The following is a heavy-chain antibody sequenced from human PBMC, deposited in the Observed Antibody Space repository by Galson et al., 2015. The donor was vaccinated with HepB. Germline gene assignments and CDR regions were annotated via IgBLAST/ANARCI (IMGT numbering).Heavy chain of an antibody. CDR3: ARDVGGRYSS. D-gene: IGHD1-26*01. Sequence: SLRLSRAGSGFIFRTYWMHWVRQVPGKGLVWVSRIDNDGGITNYADAVKGRFTISRDNAKNTLYLQMNSLRVEDTAVYYCARDVGGRYSSWGQGTLVTVSS. CDR1: GFIFRTYW. CDR2: IDNDGGIT. J-gene: IGHJ4*02. V-gene: IGHV3-74*01.